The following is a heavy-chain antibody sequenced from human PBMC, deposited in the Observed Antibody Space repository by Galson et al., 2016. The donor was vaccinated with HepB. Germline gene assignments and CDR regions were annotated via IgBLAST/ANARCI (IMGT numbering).Heavy chain of an antibody. D-gene: IGHD3-16*01. CDR2: IHYSGSS. V-gene: IGHV4-59*01. CDR3: ARWGTYSEKHAFDI. J-gene: IGHJ3*02. Sequence: SETLSLTCTVSDDSISNYYWTWIRQPPGKGLEWIGYIHYSGSSKCNPPLKSRVTMSVDTSKNQFSLRLSSVTAADTAVYYCARWGTYSEKHAFDIWGQGTMVTVSS. CDR1: DDSISNYY.